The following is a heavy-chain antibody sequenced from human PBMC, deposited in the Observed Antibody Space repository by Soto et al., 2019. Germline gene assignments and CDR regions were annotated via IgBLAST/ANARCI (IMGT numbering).Heavy chain of an antibody. CDR2: IYYSGCT. J-gene: IGHJ3*01. CDR1: SGSIINYY. CDR3: AIRLSRAATTGDAFDL. Sequence: QVQLQESGPGLVKPSETLSLTCTVSSGSIINYYWSWIRQPPGKGLEWIGYIYYSGCTNYNSFLMSRVSMSVDLCRKQHSLNLSAVTAADTAVYYCAIRLSRAATTGDAFDLWGQGTMVTVSS. D-gene: IGHD1-26*01. V-gene: IGHV4-59*01.